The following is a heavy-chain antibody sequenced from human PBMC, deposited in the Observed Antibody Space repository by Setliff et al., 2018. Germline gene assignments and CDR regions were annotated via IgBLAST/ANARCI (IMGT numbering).Heavy chain of an antibody. V-gene: IGHV4-59*01. D-gene: IGHD3-3*01. Sequence: SETLSLTCIVPGGSISSYYWSWIRQPPGKGLEWIGYIYYGGSTNYNSSLKSRVTISLDTSKNQFTLKLTSVTAAETDVYYCASGTVFGVSNFDYWGQGKLVTVSS. CDR1: GGSISSYY. CDR3: ASGTVFGVSNFDY. J-gene: IGHJ4*02. CDR2: IYYGGST.